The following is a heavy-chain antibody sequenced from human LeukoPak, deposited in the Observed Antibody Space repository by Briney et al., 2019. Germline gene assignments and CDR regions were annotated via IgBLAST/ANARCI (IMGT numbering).Heavy chain of an antibody. Sequence: PSETLSLTCTASGGSISSTSYFWGWIRQPPGKGLEWIGSLYYTGSTYYNPSLKSRVTVFVDTSKNQLSLRLSSVTAADTAVYYCARHRDGSSHFDYWGQGTLVTVSS. CDR1: GGSISSTSYF. CDR2: LYYTGST. CDR3: ARHRDGSSHFDY. V-gene: IGHV4-39*01. J-gene: IGHJ4*02. D-gene: IGHD1-26*01.